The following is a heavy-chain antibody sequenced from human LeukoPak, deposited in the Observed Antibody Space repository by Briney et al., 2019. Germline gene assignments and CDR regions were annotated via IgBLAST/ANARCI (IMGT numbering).Heavy chain of an antibody. CDR2: IYTSGST. D-gene: IGHD3-10*01. V-gene: IGHV4-4*07. CDR3: ARDGWFGELLDY. Sequence: SDTLSLTCTVSGGSISSYYWSWIRQPAGKGLEWIGRIYTSGSTNYNPSLKSRVTMSIETSKNQFSLKLSSVTAADTAVYYCARDGWFGELLDYWGQGTLVIVSS. J-gene: IGHJ4*02. CDR1: GGSISSYY.